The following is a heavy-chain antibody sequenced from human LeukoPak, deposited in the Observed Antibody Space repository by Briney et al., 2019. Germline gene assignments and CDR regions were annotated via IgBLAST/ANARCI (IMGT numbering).Heavy chain of an antibody. CDR3: AARRTTPEIDY. CDR1: GSSITSNLYY. CDR2: IYYGGKT. J-gene: IGHJ4*02. D-gene: IGHD4-11*01. V-gene: IGHV4-39*01. Sequence: PSETLSLTCIVSGSSITSNLYYWVWVRQPPGKGLEWIGAIYYGGKTYYNPSLKSRVSISIDTSKNQFSLKLTSVAAPDTATYFCAARRTTPEIDYWGKGTLVAVSS.